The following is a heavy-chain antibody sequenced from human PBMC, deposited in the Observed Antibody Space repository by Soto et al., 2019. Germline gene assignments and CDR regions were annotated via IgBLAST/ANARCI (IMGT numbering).Heavy chain of an antibody. CDR2: IYPGDSDT. D-gene: IGHD6-19*01. Sequence: PGESLKISCMGSGYKVSTWHNFTSYWIAWVRQMPEEGLEWMGIIYPGDSDTRYSPSFQGQVTISADKSISTAYLQWSSLKASDTAMYYCARQAQSGSGWPNDAFDIWGQGTMVTVSS. CDR1: GYKVSTWHNFTSYW. CDR3: ARQAQSGSGWPNDAFDI. V-gene: IGHV5-51*01. J-gene: IGHJ3*02.